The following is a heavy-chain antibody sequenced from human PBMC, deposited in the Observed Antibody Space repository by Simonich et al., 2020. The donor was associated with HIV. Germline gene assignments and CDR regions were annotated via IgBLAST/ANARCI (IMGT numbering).Heavy chain of an antibody. V-gene: IGHV1-2*02. J-gene: IGHJ2*01. CDR3: ATWEVKGTVVTGFTYWFFDL. CDR2: INLKSGAT. Sequence: QVQLVQSGAEVKKPGASVKVSCKASGYTFTDYSIHWVRQAPGQGLEGGGWINLKSGATNFAQNFQGRVTLTRDTAISTAYMELSNLRSEDTALYYCATWEVKGTVVTGFTYWFFDLWGRGTLVTVSS. D-gene: IGHD3-9*01. CDR1: GYTFTDYS.